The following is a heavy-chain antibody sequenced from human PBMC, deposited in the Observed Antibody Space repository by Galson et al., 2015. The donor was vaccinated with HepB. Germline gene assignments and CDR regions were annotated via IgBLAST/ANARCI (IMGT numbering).Heavy chain of an antibody. D-gene: IGHD5-18*01. Sequence: SETLSLTCTVSGGSISSSSYYWGWIRQPPGKGLEWIGSIYYSGSTYYNPSLKSRVTISVDTSKNQFSLKLSSVTAADTAVYYCARHVLGRGIQLWSVTFFDYWGQGTLVTVSS. J-gene: IGHJ4*02. V-gene: IGHV4-39*01. CDR2: IYYSGST. CDR1: GGSISSSSYY. CDR3: ARHVLGRGIQLWSVTFFDY.